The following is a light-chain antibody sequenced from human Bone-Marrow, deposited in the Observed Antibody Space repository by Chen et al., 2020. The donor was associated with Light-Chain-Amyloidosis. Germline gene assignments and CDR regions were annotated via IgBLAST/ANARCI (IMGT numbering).Light chain of an antibody. CDR3: QSADSSGTYEVI. CDR2: RYT. CDR1: DLPTKY. Sequence: SYELTQPPSVSVSPGQTARITCSGDDLPTKYAYWYQQKPGHAPVLVIHRYTERPSGISDRVSGSSSGTTATLTISGVQAEDEADYHCQSADSSGTYEVIFGGGTKLTVL. J-gene: IGLJ2*01. V-gene: IGLV3-25*03.